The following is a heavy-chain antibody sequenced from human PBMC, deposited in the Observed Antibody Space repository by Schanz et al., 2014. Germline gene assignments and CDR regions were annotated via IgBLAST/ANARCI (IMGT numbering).Heavy chain of an antibody. D-gene: IGHD1-1*01. J-gene: IGHJ5*02. CDR1: GFAFSSYG. CDR3: TRDVRLDRRGNWFDP. CDR2: IGVDGTTT. V-gene: IGHV3-23*01. Sequence: EVQLLESGGGLVQPGGPPPPPRLASGFAFSSYGMNWLRQAPGKGLEWVSVIGVDGTTTYYADSVKGRFTISRDNSKNTLYLQMNSLRPEDTAVYYCTRDVRLDRRGNWFDPWGQGTLVTVSS.